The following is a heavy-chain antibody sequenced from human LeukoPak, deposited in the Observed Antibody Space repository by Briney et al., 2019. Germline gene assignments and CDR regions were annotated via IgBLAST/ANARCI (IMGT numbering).Heavy chain of an antibody. Sequence: PGGSLRLSCAASGFTFSSYEMNWVRQAPGKGLEWVGFIRSKAYGGTTEYAASVKGRFTISRDDSKSIAYLQMNSLKTEDTAVYYCTRDNNPFDYWGQGTLVTVSS. J-gene: IGHJ4*02. CDR1: GFTFSSYE. D-gene: IGHD1/OR15-1a*01. CDR2: IRSKAYGGTT. CDR3: TRDNNPFDY. V-gene: IGHV3-49*04.